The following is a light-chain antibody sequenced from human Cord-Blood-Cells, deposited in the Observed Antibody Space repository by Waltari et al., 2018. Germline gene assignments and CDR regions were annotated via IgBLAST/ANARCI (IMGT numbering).Light chain of an antibody. CDR1: SSDVGGYNY. J-gene: IGLJ1*01. V-gene: IGLV2-14*01. CDR3: SSYTSSSTLYV. Sequence: HSALIQPASVSGSPGQSITISCTGTSSDVGGYNYFSWYQQHPGKAHKLMIYEVSNRPSGVSNRFSGSKSGNTASLTISGLQAEDEADYYCSSYTSSSTLYVFGTGTKVTVL. CDR2: EVS.